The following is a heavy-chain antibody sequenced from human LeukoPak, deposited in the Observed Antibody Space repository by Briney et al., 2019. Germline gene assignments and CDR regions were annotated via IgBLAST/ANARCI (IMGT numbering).Heavy chain of an antibody. CDR3: AKDAFFYYGSGSGLVRGEFDY. J-gene: IGHJ4*02. D-gene: IGHD3-10*01. CDR1: GFTFSSYA. V-gene: IGHV3-23*01. CDR2: ISGSGGST. Sequence: GGSLRLSCAASGFTFSSYAMSWVRQAPGKGLEWVSAISGSGGSTYYADSVKGRFTISRDNSKNTLYLQMNSLRAEDTAVYYCAKDAFFYYGSGSGLVRGEFDYWGQGTLVTVSS.